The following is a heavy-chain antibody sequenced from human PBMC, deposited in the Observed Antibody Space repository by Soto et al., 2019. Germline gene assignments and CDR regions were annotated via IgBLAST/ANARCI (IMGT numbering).Heavy chain of an antibody. Sequence: VGSLRLSCAASGFAFSSYAMSWVRQAPGKGLEWVSAISGSGGSTYYADSVKGRFTISRDNSKNTLYLQMNSLRAEDTAVYYCAKDHDSSGYYYVLDYWGQGTLVTVSS. CDR1: GFAFSSYA. J-gene: IGHJ4*02. V-gene: IGHV3-23*01. CDR2: ISGSGGST. D-gene: IGHD3-22*01. CDR3: AKDHDSSGYYYVLDY.